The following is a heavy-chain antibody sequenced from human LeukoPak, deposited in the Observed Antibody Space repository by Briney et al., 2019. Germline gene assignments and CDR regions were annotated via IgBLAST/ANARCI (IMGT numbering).Heavy chain of an antibody. Sequence: SETLPLTCTVSGGSISSYYWSWIRQPPGKGLEWIGYIYYSGSTNYNPSLKSRVTISVDTSKNQFSLKLSSVTAADTAVYYCAYGSGSYLDIYYYYGMDVWGQGTTVTVSS. CDR2: IYYSGST. CDR1: GGSISSYY. J-gene: IGHJ6*02. V-gene: IGHV4-59*01. CDR3: AYGSGSYLDIYYYYGMDV. D-gene: IGHD3-10*01.